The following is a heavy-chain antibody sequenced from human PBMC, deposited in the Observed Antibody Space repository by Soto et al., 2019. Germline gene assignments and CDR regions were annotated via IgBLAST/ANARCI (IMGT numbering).Heavy chain of an antibody. Sequence: QVQLVQSGAEVKKPGASVRVSCKASGYSITGYYLDWVRQAPGHGLEWMGWINPNRGATDYAQKFQGRVTMTRDTSINTAYMELSSLTADYTAVYYCARVAVSGTIDYWGQGTLVTVSS. CDR2: INPNRGAT. CDR3: ARVAVSGTIDY. J-gene: IGHJ4*02. CDR1: GYSITGYY. V-gene: IGHV1-2*02. D-gene: IGHD6-19*01.